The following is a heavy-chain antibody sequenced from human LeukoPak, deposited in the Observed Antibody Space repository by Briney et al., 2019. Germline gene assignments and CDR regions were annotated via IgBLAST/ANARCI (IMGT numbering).Heavy chain of an antibody. CDR3: AREIGIVVVPAAIPDNWNFDAFDI. J-gene: IGHJ3*02. Sequence: VASVKVSCKASGGTFSSYAISWVRQAPGQGLEWMGGIIPIFGTANYAQKFQGRVTITADESTSTAYMELSSLRSEDTAVYYCAREIGIVVVPAAIPDNWNFDAFDIWGQGTMVTVSS. V-gene: IGHV1-69*13. CDR2: IIPIFGTA. D-gene: IGHD2-2*02. CDR1: GGTFSSYA.